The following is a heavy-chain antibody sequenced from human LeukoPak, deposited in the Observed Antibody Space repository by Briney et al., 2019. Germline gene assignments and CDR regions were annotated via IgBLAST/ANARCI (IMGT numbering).Heavy chain of an antibody. J-gene: IGHJ4*02. CDR1: RYTFTSYG. Sequence: ASVKVSCKASRYTFTSYGISWVRQAPGQGLEWMGWISAYNGNTNYAQKPQGRVTMTTDTSTSTAYMELRSLRSDDTAVYYCARDDSSGYLEDYWGQGTLVTVSS. D-gene: IGHD3-22*01. V-gene: IGHV1-18*01. CDR3: ARDDSSGYLEDY. CDR2: ISAYNGNT.